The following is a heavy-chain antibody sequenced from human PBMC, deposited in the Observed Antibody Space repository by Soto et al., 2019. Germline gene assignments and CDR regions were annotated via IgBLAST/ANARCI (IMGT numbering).Heavy chain of an antibody. CDR3: ARGLHMQFVIWRFDY. CDR1: GGAFSGYY. V-gene: IGHV4-34*01. D-gene: IGHD6-6*01. J-gene: IGHJ4*02. Sequence: PSDNLSHTCAVYGGAFSGYYWSGFRQPPGRGLEWIGEINHSGIINYNPSLKSRGTISVGTSKNQFSLKLRSVTAADTAVYYCARGLHMQFVIWRFDYWGQGALVTVS. CDR2: INHSGII.